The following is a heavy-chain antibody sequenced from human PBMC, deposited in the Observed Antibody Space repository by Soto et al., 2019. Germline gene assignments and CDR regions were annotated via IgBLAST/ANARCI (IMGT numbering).Heavy chain of an antibody. CDR1: GFTFSNYA. J-gene: IGHJ5*02. CDR2: ISGRGDRT. CDR3: ARGPYTDSSEWFDP. V-gene: IGHV3-23*01. D-gene: IGHD2-2*02. Sequence: PEGCLRRSCAASGFTFSNYAIAWVRQAPGKGLEWVSSISGRGDRTYYADSVKGRFTISRDNSKNTLSLQMNRLRAEDTALYYCARGPYTDSSEWFDPWVQGTLVTVSS.